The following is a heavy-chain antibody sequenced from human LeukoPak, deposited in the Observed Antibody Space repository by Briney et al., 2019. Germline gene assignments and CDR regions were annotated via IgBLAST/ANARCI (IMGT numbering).Heavy chain of an antibody. J-gene: IGHJ2*01. CDR1: GGSISSGSYY. CDR3: ARVESTITTIWFFDV. V-gene: IGHV4-39*07. CDR2: INHSGST. Sequence: SETLSLTCTVSGGSISSGSYYWSWIRQPPGKGLEWIGEINHSGSTNYNPSLKSRVTISVDTSKNQLSLKLNSVTAADTAVYYCARVESTITTIWFFDVWGRGTLVTVSP. D-gene: IGHD4-11*01.